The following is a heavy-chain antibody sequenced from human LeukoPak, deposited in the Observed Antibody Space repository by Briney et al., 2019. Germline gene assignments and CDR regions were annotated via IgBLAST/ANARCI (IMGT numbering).Heavy chain of an antibody. CDR3: ARVPYCSGGSCYYYFDY. D-gene: IGHD2-15*01. J-gene: IGHJ4*02. V-gene: IGHV4-30-4*01. CDR2: IYYSGST. Sequence: SETLPLTCTVSGGSISSGDYYWSWIRQPPGKGLEWIGYIYYSGSTYYNPSLKSRVTISVDTSKNQFSLKLSSVTAADTAVYYCARVPYCSGGSCYYYFDYWGQGTLVTVSS. CDR1: GGSISSGDYY.